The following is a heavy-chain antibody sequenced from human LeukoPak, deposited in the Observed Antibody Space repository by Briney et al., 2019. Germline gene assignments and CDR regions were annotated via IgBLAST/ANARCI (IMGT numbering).Heavy chain of an antibody. Sequence: GGSLRLSCAASGFTVSSNYMSWVRQAPGKGLEWVSVIYSGGSTCYADSVKGRFTISRDNSKNTLYLQMNSLRAEDTAVYYCARNPRYNWNYVEYWGQGTLVTVSS. J-gene: IGHJ4*02. CDR1: GFTVSSNY. CDR2: IYSGGST. V-gene: IGHV3-53*01. CDR3: ARNPRYNWNYVEY. D-gene: IGHD1-20*01.